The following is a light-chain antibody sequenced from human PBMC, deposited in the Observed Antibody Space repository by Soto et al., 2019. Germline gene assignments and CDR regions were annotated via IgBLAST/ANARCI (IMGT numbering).Light chain of an antibody. J-gene: IGKJ1*01. Sequence: QMTQSPSTLSASVGDRVTITCRASQTISSWLAWYQQKPGKAPNLLIYDASNLESGVPSRFSGSGSGTEFTLTISSLQPDDFATYYCQQYNTFSQTFGQGTKVDNK. CDR3: QQYNTFSQT. CDR1: QTISSW. V-gene: IGKV1-5*01. CDR2: DAS.